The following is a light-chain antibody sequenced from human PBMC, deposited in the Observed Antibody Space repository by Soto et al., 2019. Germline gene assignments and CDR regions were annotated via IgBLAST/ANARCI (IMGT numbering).Light chain of an antibody. Sequence: QSVLAQPPSASGPPGQRVTISCSGSSSNIGRDFVXWXQQVPGTAPKPLIYSDNQRYSGVPDRFSGSKSVTSASLASTGLQAVDEGDYYCQSYDSTLSARYVFGTGTKVTVL. V-gene: IGLV1-47*02. CDR3: QSYDSTLSARYV. CDR1: SSNIGRDF. CDR2: SDN. J-gene: IGLJ1*01.